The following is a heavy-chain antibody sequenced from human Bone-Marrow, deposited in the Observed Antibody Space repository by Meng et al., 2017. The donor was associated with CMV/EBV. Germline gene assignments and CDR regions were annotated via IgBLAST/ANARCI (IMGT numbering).Heavy chain of an antibody. CDR3: ASPRMATLFD. D-gene: IGHD5-24*01. J-gene: IGHJ4*02. CDR2: IIPILGIA. V-gene: IGHV1-69*10. Sequence: SVKVSCKASGGTFSSYAISWVRQAPGQGLEWMGGIIPILGIANYAQKFQGRVTITADKSTSTAYMELSSLRSEDTAVYYCASPRMATLFDWAQGTLVTVSS. CDR1: GGTFSSYA.